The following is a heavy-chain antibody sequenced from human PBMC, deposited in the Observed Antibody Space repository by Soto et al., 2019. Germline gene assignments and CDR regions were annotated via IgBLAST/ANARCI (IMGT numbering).Heavy chain of an antibody. V-gene: IGHV3-23*01. CDR1: GFTFSSYA. J-gene: IGHJ4*02. CDR3: AKPIAVAGTAEYYFDY. CDR2: ISGSGGST. D-gene: IGHD6-19*01. Sequence: GGSLRLSCAASGFTFSSYAMSWVRQAPGKGLEWVSAISGSGGSTYYADSVKGRFTISRDNSKNTLYLQMNSLRAEDTAVYYCAKPIAVAGTAEYYFDYWGQGTLVTVSS.